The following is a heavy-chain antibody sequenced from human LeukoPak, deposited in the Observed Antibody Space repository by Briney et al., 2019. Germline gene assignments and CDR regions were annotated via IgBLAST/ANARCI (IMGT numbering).Heavy chain of an antibody. D-gene: IGHD6-19*01. CDR1: GGSISSYY. CDR3: ASSNPGYSSGWFGDSYYGMGV. V-gene: IGHV4-4*07. CDR2: IYTSGST. Sequence: RASETLSLTCTVSGGSISSYYWSWIRQPAGKGLEWIGRIYTSGSTNYNPSLKSRVTMSVDTSKNQFSLKLSSVTAADTAVYYCASSNPGYSSGWFGDSYYGMGVWGQGTTVTVSS. J-gene: IGHJ6*02.